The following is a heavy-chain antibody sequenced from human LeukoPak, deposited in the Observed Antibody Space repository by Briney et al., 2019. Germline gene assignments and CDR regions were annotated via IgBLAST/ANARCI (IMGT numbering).Heavy chain of an antibody. J-gene: IGHJ4*02. D-gene: IGHD3-22*01. CDR2: INPNSGGT. Sequence: ASVKVSCKASGYTFTSYDINWVRQATGQGLEWMGWINPNSGGTNYAQKFQGRVTMTRDTSISTAYMELSRLRSDDTAVYYCARTTVVVISGFDYWGQGTLVTVSS. CDR3: ARTTVVVISGFDY. V-gene: IGHV1-2*02. CDR1: GYTFTSYD.